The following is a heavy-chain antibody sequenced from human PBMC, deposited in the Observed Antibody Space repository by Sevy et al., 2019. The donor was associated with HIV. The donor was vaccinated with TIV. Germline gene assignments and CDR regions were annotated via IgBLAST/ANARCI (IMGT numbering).Heavy chain of an antibody. V-gene: IGHV1-18*01. CDR2: ISPYNGNT. J-gene: IGHJ4*02. Sequence: ASVKVSCKTSGYEFTNFGISWVRQAPGQGLEWMGWISPYNGNTNYAQNFQGRVTLTTDTSTSTAYMEVRSLRSDDTAVYYCGRSTKWMAFQYFEYWGQGTLVTVSS. D-gene: IGHD6-19*01. CDR1: GYEFTNFG. CDR3: GRSTKWMAFQYFEY.